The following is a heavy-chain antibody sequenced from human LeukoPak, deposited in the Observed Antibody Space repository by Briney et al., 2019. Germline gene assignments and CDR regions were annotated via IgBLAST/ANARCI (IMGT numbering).Heavy chain of an antibody. D-gene: IGHD2/OR15-2a*01. CDR3: ASSSMRWFDP. CDR1: GFTFSSHA. CDR2: ISYDGSNK. V-gene: IGHV3-30-3*01. J-gene: IGHJ5*02. Sequence: GGSLRLSCAASGFTFSSHAMHWVRQAPGKGLEWVAVISYDGSNKYYADSVKGRFTISRDNSKNTLYLQMNSLRAEDTAVYYCASSSMRWFDPWGQGTLVTVSS.